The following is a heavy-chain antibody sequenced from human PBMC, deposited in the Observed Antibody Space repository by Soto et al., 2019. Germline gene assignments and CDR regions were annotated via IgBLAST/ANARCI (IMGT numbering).Heavy chain of an antibody. D-gene: IGHD6-13*01. CDR1: GFSISENH. J-gene: IGHJ4*01. CDR3: ARFGAAAAHDDN. Sequence: SETLSLTCDVSGFSISENHWSWIRQAPGKGLEWVGYVHFSGSTTYNPSLAPRLNISFDMSKSQVYLQLTSVTAADTAVYYCARFGAAAAHDDNWGRGVLVTVSS. CDR2: VHFSGST. V-gene: IGHV4-59*01.